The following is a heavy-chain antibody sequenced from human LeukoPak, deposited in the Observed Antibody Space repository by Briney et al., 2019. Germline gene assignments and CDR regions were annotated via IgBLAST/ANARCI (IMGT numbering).Heavy chain of an antibody. D-gene: IGHD2-2*01. V-gene: IGHV3-30*02. J-gene: IGHJ5*02. Sequence: GGSLRLSCAASGFTFRNYGMHWVRQAPGKGLEWVAFIRYDGSNKNYADSVKGRFTISRDNSKNTLYLQMNSLRAEDTAVYYCAKDLISIVGVITPTPAWGQGTLVTVSS. CDR1: GFTFRNYG. CDR3: AKDLISIVGVITPTPA. CDR2: IRYDGSNK.